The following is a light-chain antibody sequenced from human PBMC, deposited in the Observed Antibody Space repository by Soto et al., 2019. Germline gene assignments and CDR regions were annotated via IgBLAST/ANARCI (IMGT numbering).Light chain of an antibody. V-gene: IGKV1-6*01. Sequence: AIQMTQSPSSLSASVGDRVTLTCRASQDIRNDLGWYQQKPGMAPRFLIYAASNLQSGVPSRFSGSGSGTDFPLTISSLQTEDFATYYCVQHYNYPPTFGQGTKVDIK. CDR2: AAS. CDR3: VQHYNYPPT. J-gene: IGKJ1*01. CDR1: QDIRND.